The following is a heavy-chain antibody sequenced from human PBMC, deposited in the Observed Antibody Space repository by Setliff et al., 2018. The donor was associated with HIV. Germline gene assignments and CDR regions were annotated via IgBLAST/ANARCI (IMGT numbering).Heavy chain of an antibody. Sequence: GGSLRLSCAASGFTFSTYWMNWVRQAPGKGLEWVANIKQDGSEKYYVDSVKGRFTISRDNAKNSLYLQMNSLRADDTAVYFCARPTNIDTLYYGSQTFYMYYYGLDVWGQGTTVTVSS. CDR2: IKQDGSEK. J-gene: IGHJ6*02. V-gene: IGHV3-7*01. CDR1: GFTFSTYW. CDR3: ARPTNIDTLYYGSQTFYMYYYGLDV. D-gene: IGHD1-26*01.